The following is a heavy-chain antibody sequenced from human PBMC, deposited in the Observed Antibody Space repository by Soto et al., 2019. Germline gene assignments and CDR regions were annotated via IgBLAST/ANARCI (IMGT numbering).Heavy chain of an antibody. V-gene: IGHV1-46*01. Sequence: QVQLVQSGAEVKRPGASVKVSCKASGYTFTTYYMHWVRQAPGQGLEWLGIINPNGGSTTYAQKFQGRVTMTRETSTSTGYLELSSLRSEDTAVYYWARAGYCSGGTCFHGNCDYWGQGTLVTVSA. CDR2: INPNGGST. D-gene: IGHD2-15*01. CDR1: GYTFTTYY. J-gene: IGHJ4*02. CDR3: ARAGYCSGGTCFHGNCDY.